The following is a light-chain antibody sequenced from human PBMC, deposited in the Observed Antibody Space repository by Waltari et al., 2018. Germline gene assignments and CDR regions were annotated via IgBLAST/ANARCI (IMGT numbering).Light chain of an antibody. CDR1: SSDVGDFNH. V-gene: IGLV2-14*03. J-gene: IGLJ1*01. Sequence: QSVLTQPASVSESPGLTITIPCTGTSSDVGDFNHLSWYQQQPDKAPKRLIYDVTIRPSGVPDRFSGTKSGHTASLTISGLQVDDEADYYCSSDTTSGSYVFASGTKVTVL. CDR3: SSDTTSGSYV. CDR2: DVT.